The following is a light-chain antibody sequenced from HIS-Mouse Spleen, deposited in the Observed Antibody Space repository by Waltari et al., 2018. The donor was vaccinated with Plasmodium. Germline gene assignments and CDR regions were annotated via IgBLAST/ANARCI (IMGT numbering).Light chain of an antibody. CDR1: GLPKKY. J-gene: IGLJ3*02. V-gene: IGLV3-10*01. CDR3: YSTDSSGNHRV. CDR2: EDS. Sequence: SYELTQPPSVSVSPGQTARITCSGYGLPKKYAYWYQQKSGQAPVLIIYEDSKRPSGVPERFSGSSSGTMATLTISGAQVEDEADYYFYSTDSSGNHRVFGGGTKLTVL.